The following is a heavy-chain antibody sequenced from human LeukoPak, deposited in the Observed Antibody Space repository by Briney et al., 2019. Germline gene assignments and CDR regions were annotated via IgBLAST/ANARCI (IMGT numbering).Heavy chain of an antibody. D-gene: IGHD4-17*01. J-gene: IGHJ6*03. CDR1: GGSISSHY. Sequence: SSETLSLTCTVSGGSISSHYWSWIRQHPGKGLEWIGYIYYSGSTYYNPSLKSRVTISVDTSKNQFSLKLSSVTAADTAVYYCARTRQTATVTTLGYYMDVWGKGTTVTVSS. CDR2: IYYSGST. CDR3: ARTRQTATVTTLGYYMDV. V-gene: IGHV4-59*06.